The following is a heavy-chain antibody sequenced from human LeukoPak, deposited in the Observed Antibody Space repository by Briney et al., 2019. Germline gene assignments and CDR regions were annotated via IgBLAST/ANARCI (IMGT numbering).Heavy chain of an antibody. CDR1: GFTFSSYA. J-gene: IGHJ5*02. D-gene: IGHD3-10*01. CDR2: ISGSGGST. V-gene: IGHV3-23*01. CDR3: AKVCSYMVRGGIGYNWFDP. Sequence: GGSLRLSCAASGFTFSSYAMSWVRQAPGKGLEWVSAISGSGGSTYYADSVKGRFTISRDNSKNTLYLQMNSLRAEDTAVYYCAKVCSYMVRGGIGYNWFDPWGQGTLVTVSS.